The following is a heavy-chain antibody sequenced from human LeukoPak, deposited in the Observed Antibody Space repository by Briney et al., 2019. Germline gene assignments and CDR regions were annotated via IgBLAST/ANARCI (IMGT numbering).Heavy chain of an antibody. CDR3: ARAAVAGGGPHDY. CDR2: IYYSGST. CDR1: GGSISSYY. Sequence: SETLSLTCTVSGGSISSYYWSWIRQPPGKGLEWIGYIYYSGSTNYNPSLESRVTISVDTSKNQFSLKLSSVTAADTAVYYCARAAVAGGGPHDYWGQGTLVTVSS. V-gene: IGHV4-59*01. J-gene: IGHJ4*02. D-gene: IGHD6-19*01.